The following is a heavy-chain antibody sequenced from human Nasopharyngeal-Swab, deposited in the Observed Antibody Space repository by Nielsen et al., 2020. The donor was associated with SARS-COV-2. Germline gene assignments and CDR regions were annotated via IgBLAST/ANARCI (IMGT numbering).Heavy chain of an antibody. CDR2: VSFDGNNK. CDR3: AKGDLRDDYNFS. D-gene: IGHD5-24*01. Sequence: GESLKISCVGSGFTFSNHAMHWVRQAPGKGLEWMAVVSFDGNNKYYADSMKGRFTISRDNSKNTVYLQINSLRTEDTAMYYCAKGDLRDDYNFSWGQGTLVIVSS. J-gene: IGHJ5*02. CDR1: GFTFSNHA. V-gene: IGHV3-30*18.